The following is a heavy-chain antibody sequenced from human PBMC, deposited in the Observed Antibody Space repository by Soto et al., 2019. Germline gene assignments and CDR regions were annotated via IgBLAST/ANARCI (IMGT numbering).Heavy chain of an antibody. V-gene: IGHV3-33*01. Sequence: GGSLRLSCAAPGFTFSSYGMHWVRQAPGKGLEWVAVIWYDGSNKYYADSVKGRFTISRDNSKNTLYLQMNSLRAEDTAVYYCARGGDILTGYTDPIYWGQGTLVTVSS. D-gene: IGHD3-9*01. CDR3: ARGGDILTGYTDPIY. CDR1: GFTFSSYG. CDR2: IWYDGSNK. J-gene: IGHJ4*02.